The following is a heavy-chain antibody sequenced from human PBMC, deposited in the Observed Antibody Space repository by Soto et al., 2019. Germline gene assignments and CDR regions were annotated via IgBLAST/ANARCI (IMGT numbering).Heavy chain of an antibody. CDR1: GFPCSSYI. J-gene: IGHJ4*02. V-gene: IGHV3-21*01. CDR2: ISSSSSYI. Sequence: GSKRLSWRSSGFPCSSYIVNLVRTAQGKGLEWVSSISSSSSYIYYADSVKGRFTISRDNAKNSLYLQMNSLRAEDTAVYYCARGRGRAAYFDYWGQGTRVTVS. D-gene: IGHD2-15*01. CDR3: ARGRGRAAYFDY.